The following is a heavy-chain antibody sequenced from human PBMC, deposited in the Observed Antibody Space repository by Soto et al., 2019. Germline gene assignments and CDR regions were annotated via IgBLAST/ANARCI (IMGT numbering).Heavy chain of an antibody. V-gene: IGHV6-1*01. CDR3: ARVYSSGWSFYYGTDV. Sequence: SQTLSLTCAIFGDSLSSNSSIWNWFRQSPSRGLEWLGRTYYTSKWYNDYAVSVKSRISINPDTSKNQVSLQLNSVTPEDTAVYYCARVYSSGWSFYYGTDVWGQGTTVTVSS. CDR1: GDSLSSNSSI. J-gene: IGHJ6*02. CDR2: TYYTSKWYN. D-gene: IGHD6-19*01.